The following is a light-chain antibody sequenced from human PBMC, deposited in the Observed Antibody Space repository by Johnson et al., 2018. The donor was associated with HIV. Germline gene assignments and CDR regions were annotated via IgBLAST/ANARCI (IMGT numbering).Light chain of an antibody. CDR1: SSNIGNNY. J-gene: IGLJ1*01. CDR2: ENT. Sequence: QSVLTQPPSVSAAPGQKVNISCSGSSSNIGNNYVSWYQQLPGTAPKLLIYENTKRPAGIPDRFSGSKSGTSATLGTTGLQTGDEAEYYCGTWHRRRRGVGVFGTGTRVTVL. V-gene: IGLV1-51*02. CDR3: GTWHRRRRGVGV.